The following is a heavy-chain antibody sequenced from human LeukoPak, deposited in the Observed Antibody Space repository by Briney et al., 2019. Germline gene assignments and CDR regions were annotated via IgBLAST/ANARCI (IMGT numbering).Heavy chain of an antibody. CDR2: ISGSGGST. CDR1: GFTFSDYY. D-gene: IGHD3-16*01. Sequence: GGSLRLSCAASGFTFSDYYMSWIRQAPGKGLEWVSAISGSGGSTYYADSVKGRFTISRDNSKNTLYLQMNSLRAEDTAVYYCATPRGSSGDADLDYWGQGTLVTVSS. CDR3: ATPRGSSGDADLDY. J-gene: IGHJ4*02. V-gene: IGHV3-23*01.